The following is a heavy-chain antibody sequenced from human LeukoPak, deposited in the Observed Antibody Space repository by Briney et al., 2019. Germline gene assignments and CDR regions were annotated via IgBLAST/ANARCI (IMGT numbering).Heavy chain of an antibody. CDR3: AGQGIAAAGHDY. V-gene: IGHV4-59*01. CDR1: GGSISGYY. D-gene: IGHD6-13*01. CDR2: IYSTGST. Sequence: PSETLSLTCTVSGGSISGYYWSWVRQSPEKGLESIGFIYSTGSTSYNPSLRSRVTISIDTSQNQFYLRLTSVTAADTAVYYCAGQGIAAAGHDYWGQGTLVTVSS. J-gene: IGHJ4*02.